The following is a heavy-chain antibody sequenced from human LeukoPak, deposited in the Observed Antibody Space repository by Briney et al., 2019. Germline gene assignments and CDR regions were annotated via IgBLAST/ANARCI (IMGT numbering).Heavy chain of an antibody. V-gene: IGHV3-21*01. J-gene: IGHJ4*02. D-gene: IGHD3-22*01. Sequence: GGSLRLSRAASGFTLSSYSMGWVRQAPGKGLEWVSSISSSSAYIYYAESMKGRISISRDNTKNSLSLQMNSLRAEDTAVYFCARADYYDSSGPFDYWGPGTLVTVSS. CDR3: ARADYYDSSGPFDY. CDR1: GFTLSSYS. CDR2: ISSSSAYI.